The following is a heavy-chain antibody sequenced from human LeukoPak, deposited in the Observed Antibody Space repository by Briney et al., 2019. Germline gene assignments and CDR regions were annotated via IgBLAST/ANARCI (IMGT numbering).Heavy chain of an antibody. CDR1: GYTFTSYG. Sequence: ASVKVSCKASGYTFTSYGISWVRQAPGQGLEWMGWISAYNGNTNYAQKLQGRVTMTTDTSTSTAYMELRSLRSDDTAVYYCATPIAVAGTFDYWGQGTLVTVSS. D-gene: IGHD6-19*01. V-gene: IGHV1-18*01. CDR2: ISAYNGNT. J-gene: IGHJ4*02. CDR3: ATPIAVAGTFDY.